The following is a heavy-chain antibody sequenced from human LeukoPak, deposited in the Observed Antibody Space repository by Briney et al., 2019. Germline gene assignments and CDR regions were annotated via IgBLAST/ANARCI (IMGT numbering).Heavy chain of an antibody. CDR2: ISSSSSYI. J-gene: IGHJ4*02. Sequence: GGSLRLSCAASGFTVSSNYMNWVRQAPGKGLEWVSSISSSSSYIYYADSVKGRFTISRDNAKNSLYLQMNSLRAEDTAVYYCARKAREGHFDYWGQGTLVTVSS. D-gene: IGHD1-26*01. CDR1: GFTVSSNY. V-gene: IGHV3-21*01. CDR3: ARKAREGHFDY.